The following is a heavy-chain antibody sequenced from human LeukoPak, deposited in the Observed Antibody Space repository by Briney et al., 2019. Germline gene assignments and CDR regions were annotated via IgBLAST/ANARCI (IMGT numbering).Heavy chain of an antibody. Sequence: GGSLRLSCGGSGFTLSNYWINWVRQAPGKGLEWVGRIKSKTDGGTTDYAAPVKGRFTISRDDSKNTLYLQMNSLKTEDTAVYYCAKEGTSLRYFDWLSYPNWFDPWGQGTLVTVSS. V-gene: IGHV3-15*01. CDR3: AKEGTSLRYFDWLSYPNWFDP. CDR2: IKSKTDGGTT. D-gene: IGHD3-9*01. CDR1: GFTLSNYW. J-gene: IGHJ5*02.